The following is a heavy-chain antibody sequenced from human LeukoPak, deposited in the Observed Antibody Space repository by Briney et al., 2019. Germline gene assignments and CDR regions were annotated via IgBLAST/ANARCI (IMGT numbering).Heavy chain of an antibody. CDR3: ARDYRGAVADYYFDY. D-gene: IGHD6-19*01. CDR1: GGSISSGDYY. CDR2: IYYSGST. J-gene: IGHJ4*02. Sequence: PSETLSLTCTVSGGSISSGDYYWSWIRQPPGKGLEWIGYIYYSGSTYYNPSLKSRVTISVDTSKNQFSLKLSSVTAADTAVYYCARDYRGAVADYYFDYWGQGTLVTVSS. V-gene: IGHV4-30-4*02.